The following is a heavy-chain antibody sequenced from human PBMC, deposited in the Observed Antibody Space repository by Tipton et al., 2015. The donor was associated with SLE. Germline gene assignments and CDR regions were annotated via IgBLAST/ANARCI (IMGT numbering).Heavy chain of an antibody. D-gene: IGHD6-19*01. CDR2: INHSGIT. V-gene: IGHV4-34*01. CDR3: ARRQQWLVFWYFDL. CDR1: GGSFRGYY. Sequence: TLSLTCAVYGGSFRGYYWSWIRQPPGQGLEWIGEINHSGITNSNPSLKSRLIISVDTSKNQFSLKLSSVTAADTAVYYCARRQQWLVFWYFDLWGRGTLVTVSS. J-gene: IGHJ2*01.